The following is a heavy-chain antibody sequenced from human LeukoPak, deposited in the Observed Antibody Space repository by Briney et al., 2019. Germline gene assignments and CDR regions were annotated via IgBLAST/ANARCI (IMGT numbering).Heavy chain of an antibody. J-gene: IGHJ3*02. CDR3: ARDNFSLANWGVGDAFDI. CDR1: GFTFSRYW. V-gene: IGHV3-74*01. Sequence: GGSLRLSCAASGFTFSRYWMHWVRDAPGKGLVWVSRINSDGSSTSYADSVKGRFTISRDNAKNTLYLQMNSLRAEDTAVYYCARDNFSLANWGVGDAFDIWGQGTMVTVSS. D-gene: IGHD7-27*01. CDR2: INSDGSST.